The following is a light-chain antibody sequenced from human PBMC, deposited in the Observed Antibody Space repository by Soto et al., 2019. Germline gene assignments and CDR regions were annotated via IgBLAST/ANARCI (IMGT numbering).Light chain of an antibody. CDR3: QQYSSYPWT. CDR1: QSISTW. CDR2: DAS. V-gene: IGKV1-5*01. J-gene: IGKJ1*01. Sequence: DIEMTQSPSTLSASVGDRVTITCRASQSISTWLAWFQQKPGEAPKLLVYDASSLESGVPSRFSGSGSGADFTLSISSLQPDDVATYYCQQYSSYPWTFGQGTKVDIK.